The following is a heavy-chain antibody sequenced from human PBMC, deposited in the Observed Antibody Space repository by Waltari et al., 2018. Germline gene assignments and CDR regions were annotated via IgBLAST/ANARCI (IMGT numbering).Heavy chain of an antibody. Sequence: EVQLVESGGHLIQPGGSLRLSCAASSFNVSSYYMNWVRQAPGKGLEWVSILYHAGNTYYADSVKGRFTFSRDNSKNTLYLQMNSLRAEDTAVYYCARDNTKYGMDVWGQGTTVTVSS. J-gene: IGHJ6*02. CDR2: LYHAGNT. CDR1: SFNVSSYY. CDR3: ARDNTKYGMDV. D-gene: IGHD2-8*01. V-gene: IGHV3-53*01.